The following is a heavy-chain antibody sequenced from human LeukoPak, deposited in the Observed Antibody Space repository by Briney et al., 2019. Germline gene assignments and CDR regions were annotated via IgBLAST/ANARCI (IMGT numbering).Heavy chain of an antibody. J-gene: IGHJ5*02. D-gene: IGHD3-9*01. V-gene: IGHV4-34*01. CDR1: GGSFSGYY. CDR3: ARGKGLRYFDWLFDSNWFDP. CDR2: INHSGST. Sequence: SETLSLTCAVYGGSFSGYYWSWIRQPPGKGLEWIGEINHSGSTNYNPSLKSRVTISVDTSKNQFSLKLSSVTAADTAVYYCARGKGLRYFDWLFDSNWFDPWGQGTLVTVSS.